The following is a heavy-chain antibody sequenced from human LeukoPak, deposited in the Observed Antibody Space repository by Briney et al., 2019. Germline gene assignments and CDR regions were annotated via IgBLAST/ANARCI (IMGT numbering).Heavy chain of an antibody. D-gene: IGHD3-3*01. Sequence: SLRLSRTASGFTLGDYAMSWVRQAPGQGLKGVGFIRSKAYGGTTEYAASVKGRFTISRDDSKSIAYLQMNSLKTEDTAVYYCTRALGDFWSGYSFDYWGQGTLVTVSS. CDR1: GFTLGDYA. CDR2: IRSKAYGGTT. V-gene: IGHV3-49*04. CDR3: TRALGDFWSGYSFDY. J-gene: IGHJ4*02.